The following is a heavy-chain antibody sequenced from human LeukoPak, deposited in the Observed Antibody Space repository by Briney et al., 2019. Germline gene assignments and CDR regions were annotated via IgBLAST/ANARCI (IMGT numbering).Heavy chain of an antibody. CDR1: GFTVSSNY. J-gene: IGHJ4*02. Sequence: PGGSLRLSCAASGFTVSSNYMSWVRQAPGRGLEWVSVIYSGGSTYYADSVKGRFTISRDNSKNTLYLQMNSLRAEDTAVYYCAREAFLGILVAWGQGTLVTVSS. V-gene: IGHV3-53*01. CDR3: AREAFLGILVA. D-gene: IGHD5-12*01. CDR2: IYSGGST.